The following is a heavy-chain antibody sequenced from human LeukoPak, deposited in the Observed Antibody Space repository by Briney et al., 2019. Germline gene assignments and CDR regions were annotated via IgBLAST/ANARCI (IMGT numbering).Heavy chain of an antibody. CDR2: ISSSSSYI. CDR1: GFTFSSYS. J-gene: IGHJ1*01. CDR3: ARDRVLGFQH. Sequence: GGSLRLSCAASGFTFSSYSMNWVRQAPGKGLEWASSISSSSSYIYYADSVKGRVTITRDNDKNSLYLQMNSLRAEDTAVYYCARDRVLGFQHWGQGTLVTVSS. V-gene: IGHV3-21*01. D-gene: IGHD6-6*01.